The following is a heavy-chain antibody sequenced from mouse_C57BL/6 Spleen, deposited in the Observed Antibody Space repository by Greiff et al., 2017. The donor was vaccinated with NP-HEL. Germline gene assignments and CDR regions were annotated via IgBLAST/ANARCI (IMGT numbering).Heavy chain of an antibody. D-gene: IGHD2-2*01. CDR2: IHPNSGST. V-gene: IGHV1-64*01. Sequence: QVQLQQPGAELVKPGASVKLSCKASGYTFTSYWMHWVKQRPGQGLEWIGMIHPNSGSTNYNEKFKSKSTLTVDKSSSTAYMQLSSLTSEDSAVYYCARFPLFMVTTYWYFDVWGTGTTVTVSS. CDR1: GYTFTSYW. CDR3: ARFPLFMVTTYWYFDV. J-gene: IGHJ1*03.